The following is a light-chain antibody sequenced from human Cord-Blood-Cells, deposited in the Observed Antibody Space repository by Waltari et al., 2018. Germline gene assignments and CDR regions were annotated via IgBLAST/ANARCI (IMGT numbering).Light chain of an antibody. CDR3: EQYYSTPLP. CDR1: KSVLYSSNNKHH. Sequence: DIVMSQSPDSLAVPLGERVTINFKHRKSVLYSSNNKHHLARYQQKPGQPPKLLIYWASTRESWVPDRFSGSGSGTDFTLTISSLQAEDVAVYYCEQYYSTPLPFGGGTKVEIK. V-gene: IGKV4-1*01. J-gene: IGKJ4*01. CDR2: WAS.